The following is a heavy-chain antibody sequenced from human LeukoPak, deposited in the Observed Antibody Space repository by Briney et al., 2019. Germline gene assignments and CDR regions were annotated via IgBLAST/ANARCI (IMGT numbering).Heavy chain of an antibody. J-gene: IGHJ4*02. CDR1: GYSLTGYY. V-gene: IGHV1-2*02. D-gene: IGHD6-13*01. Sequence: ASVTVSCKASGYSLTGYYMHWVRQAPGQGLEWMGWINPNSGGTNYAQKFQGRVTLTRDTSISTSYMERSSLTSDDTAVYYCAGQRAAASTGTFVYCGQGTLVTVSS. CDR2: INPNSGGT. CDR3: AGQRAAASTGTFVY.